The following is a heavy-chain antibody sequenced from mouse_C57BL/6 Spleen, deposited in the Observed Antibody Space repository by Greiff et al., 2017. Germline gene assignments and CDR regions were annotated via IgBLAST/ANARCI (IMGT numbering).Heavy chain of an antibody. V-gene: IGHV3-6*01. CDR2: INYDGSN. Sequence: EVKLVESGPGLVKPSQSLSLTCSVTGYSITSGYYCNWIRQFPGNKLEWMGYINYDGSNNYNPTPKNRISITPDTSKNQFFLQLNSVSTEDTATYCCAREGYDGHYCAMDYWGQGTSVTVSS. D-gene: IGHD2-2*01. CDR3: AREGYDGHYCAMDY. CDR1: GYSITSGYY. J-gene: IGHJ4*01.